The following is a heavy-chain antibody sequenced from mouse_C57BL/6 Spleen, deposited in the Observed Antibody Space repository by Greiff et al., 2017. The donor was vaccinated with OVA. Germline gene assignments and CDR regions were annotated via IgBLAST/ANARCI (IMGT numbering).Heavy chain of an antibody. J-gene: IGHJ1*03. D-gene: IGHD2-4*01. CDR2: IDPEDGDT. CDR3: ARTEYDNPHFDV. Sequence: EVMLVESGAELVKPGASVKLSCTASGFNIKDYYMHWVKQRTEQGLEWIGWIDPEDGDTKYAPKFQGKATITAATSSNTAYLQLSSLTSEDTAVYYCARTEYDNPHFDVWGTGTTVTVSS. CDR1: GFNIKDYY. V-gene: IGHV14-2*01.